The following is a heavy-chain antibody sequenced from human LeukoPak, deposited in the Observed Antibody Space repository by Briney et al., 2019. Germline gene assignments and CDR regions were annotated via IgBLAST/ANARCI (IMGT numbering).Heavy chain of an antibody. J-gene: IGHJ6*03. CDR3: ARLIAMVRGVIMNYYYYYYMDV. CDR1: GYTFTSYD. D-gene: IGHD3-10*01. CDR2: MNPNSGNT. V-gene: IGHV1-8*01. Sequence: AASVKVSCKASGYTFTSYDINWVRQATGQGLEWMGWMNPNSGNTGYAQKFQGRVTMTRNTSISTAYMELSSLRSEDTAVYYCARLIAMVRGVIMNYYYYYYMDVWGKGTTVTISS.